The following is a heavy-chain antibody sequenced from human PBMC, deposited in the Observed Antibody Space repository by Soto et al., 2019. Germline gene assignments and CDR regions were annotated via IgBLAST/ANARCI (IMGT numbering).Heavy chain of an antibody. CDR3: ARLSSGWYDGHPADY. D-gene: IGHD6-19*01. Sequence: SVKVSCKASGGTFSSYAISWVRQAPGQGLEWMGGIIPIFGTANYAQKFQGRVTITADESTSTAYMELSSLRSEDTAVYYCARLSSGWYDGHPADYWGQGTLVTVSS. V-gene: IGHV1-69*13. CDR2: IIPIFGTA. CDR1: GGTFSSYA. J-gene: IGHJ4*02.